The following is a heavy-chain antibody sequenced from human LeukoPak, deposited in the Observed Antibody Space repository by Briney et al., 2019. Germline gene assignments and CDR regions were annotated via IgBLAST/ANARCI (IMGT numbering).Heavy chain of an antibody. CDR3: ARDIAGYFDY. Sequence: GGSLRLSCAASGFTVSSNYMSWVRQAPGKGLEWVSVIYSGGRTYYADSVKGRFTISRDNSKNTLYLQMNSLRAEDTAVYYCARDIAGYFDYWGQGTLVTVSS. CDR1: GFTVSSNY. V-gene: IGHV3-53*01. CDR2: IYSGGRT. J-gene: IGHJ4*02. D-gene: IGHD1-20*01.